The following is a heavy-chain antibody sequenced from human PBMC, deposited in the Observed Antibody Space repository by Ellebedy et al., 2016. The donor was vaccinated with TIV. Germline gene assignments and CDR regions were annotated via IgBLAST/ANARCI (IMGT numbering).Heavy chain of an antibody. CDR3: AKDRPSLLWFGESIYFYY. D-gene: IGHD3-10*01. CDR1: GFTFSSYA. V-gene: IGHV3-23*01. Sequence: GESLKISCAASGFTFSSYAMSWVRQAPGKGLEWVSAISGSGGSTYYADSVKGRFTISRDNSKNTLYLQMNSLRAEDTAVYYCAKDRPSLLWFGESIYFYYWGQGTLVTVSS. CDR2: ISGSGGST. J-gene: IGHJ4*02.